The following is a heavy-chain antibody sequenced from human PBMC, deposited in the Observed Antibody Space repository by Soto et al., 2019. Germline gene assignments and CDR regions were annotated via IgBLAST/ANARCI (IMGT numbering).Heavy chain of an antibody. CDR2: IIPIFGIA. V-gene: IGHV1-69*04. J-gene: IGHJ4*02. Sequence: SVKVSCKASGGTFSSYAISWVRQAPGQGLEWMGRIIPIFGIANYAQKFQGRVTITADKSTSTAYMELSSLRSEDTAVYYCARDTYYDSSPDYWGQGTLVTLSS. CDR1: GGTFSSYA. CDR3: ARDTYYDSSPDY. D-gene: IGHD3-22*01.